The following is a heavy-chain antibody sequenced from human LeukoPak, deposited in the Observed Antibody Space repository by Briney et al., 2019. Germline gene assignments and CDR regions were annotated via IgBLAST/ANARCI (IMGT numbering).Heavy chain of an antibody. CDR3: ARHLSGVTGYTYGRGIDY. Sequence: AGGSLRLSCAASGFTFSNYDMNWVRQAPGKGLEWVSYISSSGSTIYYADSVEGRFTISRDNAKNSLYLQMNSLRAEDTAVYYCARHLSGVTGYTYGRGIDYWGQGTLVTVSS. V-gene: IGHV3-48*03. D-gene: IGHD5-18*01. CDR1: GFTFSNYD. J-gene: IGHJ4*02. CDR2: ISSSGSTI.